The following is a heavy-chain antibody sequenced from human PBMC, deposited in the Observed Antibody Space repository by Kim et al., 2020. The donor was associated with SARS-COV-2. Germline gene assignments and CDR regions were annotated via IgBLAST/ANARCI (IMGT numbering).Heavy chain of an antibody. V-gene: IGHV4-59*01. CDR3: ARPYYDILTGYYPEYFQH. CDR2: IYYSGST. CDR1: SGSISSYY. D-gene: IGHD3-9*01. J-gene: IGHJ1*01. Sequence: SETLSLTCTVSSGSISSYYWSWIRQPPGKGLEWIGYIYYSGSTKYNPSLKSRVTISVDTSRNQFSLKLSSVTTADTAVYYCARPYYDILTGYYPEYFQH.